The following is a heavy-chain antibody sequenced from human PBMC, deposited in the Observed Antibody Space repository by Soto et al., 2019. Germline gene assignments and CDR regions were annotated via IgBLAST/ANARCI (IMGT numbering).Heavy chain of an antibody. CDR3: ARTPRWELLPYFDY. CDR2: INPNSGGT. J-gene: IGHJ4*02. D-gene: IGHD1-26*01. V-gene: IGHV1-2*02. CDR1: GYTFTGYY. Sequence: AASVKVSCKASGYTFTGYYMHWVRQAPGQGLEWMGWINPNSGGTNYAQKFQGRVTMTRDTSISTAYMELSRLRSDDTAVYYCARTPRWELLPYFDYWGQGTLVTVSS.